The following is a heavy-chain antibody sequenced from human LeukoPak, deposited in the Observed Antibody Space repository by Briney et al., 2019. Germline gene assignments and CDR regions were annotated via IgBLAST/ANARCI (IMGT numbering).Heavy chain of an antibody. CDR1: VFTFSRYS. J-gene: IGHJ6*02. Sequence: GGSLRLFCAASVFTFSRYSMNGVRRARGKGLEDGSSISSSSSYIYYANSVKGRFTISRDNAKNSLYLQMNSLRAEDTAVYYCARAIVVVPAATKVYYYGMDVWGQGTTVTVSS. CDR3: ARAIVVVPAATKVYYYGMDV. V-gene: IGHV3-21*01. CDR2: ISSSSSYI. D-gene: IGHD2-2*01.